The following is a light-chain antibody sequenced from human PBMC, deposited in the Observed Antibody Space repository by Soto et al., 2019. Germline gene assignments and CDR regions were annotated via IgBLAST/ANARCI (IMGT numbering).Light chain of an antibody. V-gene: IGKV1-5*03. CDR2: KAS. Sequence: DIQMTQSPSTLSASVRDRVTITCRASQSISSWLAWYQQKPGKAPKLLIYKASSLQSGVPSRFSGSGSGTEFTLTISGLQPDDFAIYYCQQYHSYPYTFGQGTKLEIK. CDR3: QQYHSYPYT. J-gene: IGKJ2*01. CDR1: QSISSW.